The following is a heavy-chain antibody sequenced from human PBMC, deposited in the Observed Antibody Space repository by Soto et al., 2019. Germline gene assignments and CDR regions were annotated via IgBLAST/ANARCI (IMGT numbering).Heavy chain of an antibody. CDR3: ARLTAFGASGYYRVFDY. D-gene: IGHD3-9*01. CDR2: INAGNGNT. J-gene: IGHJ4*02. CDR1: GYTFTSYA. V-gene: IGHV1-3*01. Sequence: ASVKVSCKASGYTFTSYAIHWVRQAPGQRLEWMGWINAGNGNTKYSQKFQGRVTITRDTSASTAYMELSSLRSEDTAVYYCARLTAFGASGYYRVFDYWGQGTLVTVSS.